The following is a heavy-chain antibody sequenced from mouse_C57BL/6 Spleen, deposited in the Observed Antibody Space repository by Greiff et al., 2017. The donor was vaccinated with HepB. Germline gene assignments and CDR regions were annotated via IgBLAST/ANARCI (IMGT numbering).Heavy chain of an antibody. V-gene: IGHV1-53*01. CDR3: AWGVVAPYWYFDV. J-gene: IGHJ1*03. CDR2: INPSNGGT. CDR1: GYTFTSYW. Sequence: VKLQQPGTELVKPGASVKLSCKASGYTFTSYWMHWVKQRPGQGLEWIGNINPSNGGTNYNEKFKSKATLTVDKSSSTAYMQLSSLTSEDSAVYYCAWGVVAPYWYFDVWGTGTTVTVSS. D-gene: IGHD1-1*01.